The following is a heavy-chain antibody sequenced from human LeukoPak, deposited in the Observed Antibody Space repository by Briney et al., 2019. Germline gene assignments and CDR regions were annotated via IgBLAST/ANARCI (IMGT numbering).Heavy chain of an antibody. V-gene: IGHV3-30-3*01. D-gene: IGHD3-22*01. CDR3: ARDRLFYFHSPDYRAGYFYAMDV. CDR2: TSHDESYK. CDR1: GPTFNTYP. Sequence: GRSLRLSCSASGPTFNTYPMHRVRQSPGKGLEWVAVTSHDESYKFYAESVKGRFTISRDNSNNTLYLQMNTLRPEDTSVYYCARDRLFYFHSPDYRAGYFYAMDVWGQGTTVTVSS. J-gene: IGHJ6*02.